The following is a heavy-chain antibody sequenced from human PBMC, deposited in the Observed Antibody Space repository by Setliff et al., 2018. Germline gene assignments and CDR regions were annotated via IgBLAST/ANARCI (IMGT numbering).Heavy chain of an antibody. CDR3: ARAIYSSGWYLRYYYYMDV. D-gene: IGHD6-19*01. CDR2: INHSGST. V-gene: IGHV4-34*01. J-gene: IGHJ6*03. CDR1: GGSFSGYY. Sequence: SETLSLTCAVYGGSFSGYYWSWIRQPPGKGLEWIGEINHSGSTNYNPSLKSRVTISVDTSKNQFSLKLSSVAAADTAVYYCARAIYSSGWYLRYYYYMDVWGKGTTVTVSS.